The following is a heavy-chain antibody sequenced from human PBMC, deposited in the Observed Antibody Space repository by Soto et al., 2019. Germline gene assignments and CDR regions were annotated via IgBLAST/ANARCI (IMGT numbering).Heavy chain of an antibody. CDR1: GGSISSDNW. CDR3: ARDHHRYSGHDYVDY. J-gene: IGHJ4*02. CDR2: IYHSGTT. V-gene: IGHV4-4*02. D-gene: IGHD5-12*01. Sequence: SETLSLTCAVSGGSISSDNWWSWVRQPPGKGLEWIGEIYHSGTTNYNPSLKSRVTISIDKSKNQFSLKLTSVTAEDTAVYYCARDHHRYSGHDYVDYWGQGTLVTVSS.